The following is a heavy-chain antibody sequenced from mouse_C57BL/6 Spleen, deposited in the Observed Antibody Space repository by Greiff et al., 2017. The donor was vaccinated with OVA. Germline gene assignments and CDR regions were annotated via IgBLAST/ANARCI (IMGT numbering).Heavy chain of an antibody. D-gene: IGHD1-1*01. CDR2: IHPNSGST. CDR3: ASYYYGSSLDY. Sequence: QVQLQQPGAELVKPGASVTLSCKASGYTFTSYWMHWVKQRPGQGLEWIGMIHPNSGSTNYNEKFKSKATLTVDKASSTAYMQLSSLTSEDSAVYYCASYYYGSSLDYWGKGTTLTVSS. CDR1: GYTFTSYW. J-gene: IGHJ2*01. V-gene: IGHV1-64*01.